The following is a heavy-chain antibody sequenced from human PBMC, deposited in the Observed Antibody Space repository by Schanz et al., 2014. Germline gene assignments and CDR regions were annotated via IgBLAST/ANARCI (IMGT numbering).Heavy chain of an antibody. CDR2: ISGSGGDT. J-gene: IGHJ4*02. D-gene: IGHD6-13*01. CDR1: GFSFSIFA. V-gene: IGHV3-23*01. CDR3: ARGDPVAGLDY. Sequence: EVQLLESGGGLVQPGGSLRLSCAASGFSFSIFAMTWVRQAPGQGLEWVSTISGSGGDTYPADSVKGRFTISRDNSKNTVYLQMNSLRGEDTDMYYCARGDPVAGLDYWGRGTLXTVSS.